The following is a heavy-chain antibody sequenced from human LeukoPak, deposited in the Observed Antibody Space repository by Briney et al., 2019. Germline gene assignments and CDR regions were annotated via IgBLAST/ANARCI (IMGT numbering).Heavy chain of an antibody. V-gene: IGHV4-39*01. J-gene: IGHJ4*02. CDR1: GGSISSTNYY. D-gene: IGHD3-10*01. CDR2: FYYSGST. Sequence: SETLSLTCTVSGGSISSTNYYWGRIRQPPGKGLEWIGSFYYSGSTYYNPSLKSRVTISVDTSKNQFSLKLSSVTAADTAVYYCASPSGPRGLFDYWGQGTLVTVSS. CDR3: ASPSGPRGLFDY.